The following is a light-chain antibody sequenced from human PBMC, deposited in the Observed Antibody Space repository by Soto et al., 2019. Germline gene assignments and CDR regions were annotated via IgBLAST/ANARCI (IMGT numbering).Light chain of an antibody. CDR3: RSYTTSSSYV. V-gene: IGLV2-14*01. J-gene: IGLJ1*01. Sequence: LTQPASVSGSPGQSITISCTGTSSDVGGFNYVSWYQQHPGKAPKLLIFDVYSRPSGISNRFSGYKSGNTASLNISGLQAEDEADYHCRSYTTSSSYVLGAGTKVTVL. CDR1: SSDVGGFNY. CDR2: DVY.